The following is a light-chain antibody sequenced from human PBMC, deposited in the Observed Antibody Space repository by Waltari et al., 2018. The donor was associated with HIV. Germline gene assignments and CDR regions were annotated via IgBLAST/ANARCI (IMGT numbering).Light chain of an antibody. V-gene: IGLV2-23*02. CDR3: CSCGGPPPCWL. J-gene: IGLJ3*02. CDR1: SSDIGNYTF. Sequence: QSALAQPASVSGSPGQTITISCTGTSSDIGNYTFVSWYQQHPGKPPKLLISEVTKRPSGVPSRFSAAKSGNTASLTISGLQPEDEADYYCCSCGGPPPCWLFGGGTKLTVL. CDR2: EVT.